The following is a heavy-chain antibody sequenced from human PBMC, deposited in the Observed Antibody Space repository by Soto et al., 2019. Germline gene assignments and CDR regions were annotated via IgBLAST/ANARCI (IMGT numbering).Heavy chain of an antibody. D-gene: IGHD5-18*01. CDR2: IYYSGST. CDR3: ARLSAYRGYSYGDDY. V-gene: IGHV4-39*01. Sequence: SETLSLTCTVSGGSISSSIYYWGWIRQPPGKGLEWIGSIYYSGSTYYNPSLKSRVTISVDTSKNQFSLKLSSVTAADTAVYYCARLSAYRGYSYGDDYWGQGTLVTVSS. CDR1: GGSISSSIYY. J-gene: IGHJ4*02.